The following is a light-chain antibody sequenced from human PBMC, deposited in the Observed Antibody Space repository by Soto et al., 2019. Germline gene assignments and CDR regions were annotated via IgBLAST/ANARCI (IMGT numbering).Light chain of an antibody. CDR2: AAS. J-gene: IGKJ1*01. CDR3: QQYNSFPWT. Sequence: DIQRTHAPSSLSASLGDRVTITFRASQSISSYLNWYQQKPVKAPKLLIYAASSLQSGVPSRFSGSRSGPDFTLTISSLQPDDSATYYCQQYNSFPWTFGQGTKV. V-gene: IGKV1-39*01. CDR1: QSISSY.